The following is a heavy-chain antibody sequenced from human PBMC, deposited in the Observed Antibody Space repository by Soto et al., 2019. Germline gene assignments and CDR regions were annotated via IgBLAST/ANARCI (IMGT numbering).Heavy chain of an antibody. D-gene: IGHD2-15*01. J-gene: IGHJ4*02. CDR2: INPNSGGT. CDR1: GYTCTGYY. CDR3: ARDDGYCSGGSCYRFFDY. V-gene: IGHV1-2*04. Sequence: ASVRVSCKASGYTCTGYYMHWVRQAPGQGLEWMGWINPNSGGTNYAQKFQGWVTMTRDTSISTAYMELSRLRSDDTAVYYCARDDGYCSGGSCYRFFDYWGQGTLVTVSS.